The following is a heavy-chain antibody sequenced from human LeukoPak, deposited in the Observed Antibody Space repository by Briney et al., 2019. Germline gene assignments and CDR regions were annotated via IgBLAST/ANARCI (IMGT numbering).Heavy chain of an antibody. V-gene: IGHV3-9*01. Sequence: GGSLRLSCGASGFTFDDYAMHWVRQAPGKGLEWVSGISWNSGSIGYADSVKGRFTISRDNAKNSLYLQMNSLRAEDTALYYCAKGPEYSSGWYWGAFFDYWGQGTLVTVSS. CDR2: ISWNSGSI. CDR1: GFTFDDYA. D-gene: IGHD6-19*01. CDR3: AKGPEYSSGWYWGAFFDY. J-gene: IGHJ4*02.